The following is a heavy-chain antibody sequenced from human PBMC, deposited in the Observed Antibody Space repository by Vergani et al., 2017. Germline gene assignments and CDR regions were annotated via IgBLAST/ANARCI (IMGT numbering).Heavy chain of an antibody. D-gene: IGHD5-24*01. CDR1: GGSVSSGDYY. J-gene: IGHJ3*02. Sequence: QVQLQESGPGLVKPSETLSLTCTVSGGSVSSGDYYWSWIRQPAGKGLEWIGYIYYSGSTNYNPSLKSRATISVDTAKNQFSLKLSSVTAADTAVYDWARGKGMATTDAVDIWGQGTMVTVSS. CDR2: IYYSGST. CDR3: ARGKGMATTDAVDI. V-gene: IGHV4-61*10.